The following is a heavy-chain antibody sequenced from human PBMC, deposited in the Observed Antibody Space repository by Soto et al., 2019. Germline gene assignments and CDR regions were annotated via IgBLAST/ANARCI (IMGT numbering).Heavy chain of an antibody. Sequence: QVQLQESGPGLVKPSETLSLSCSVSGDSISSNSYYWIWIRQPPGKGLEWIGCVYYTGSTYYNLSLKSRVTISVDPATNNFSLRLSSLTAADTAVYYCRWSSGLNELDYWGQGTLVTVSS. CDR2: VYYTGST. J-gene: IGHJ4*02. V-gene: IGHV4-39*01. D-gene: IGHD2-8*01. CDR3: RWSSGLNELDY. CDR1: GDSISSNSYY.